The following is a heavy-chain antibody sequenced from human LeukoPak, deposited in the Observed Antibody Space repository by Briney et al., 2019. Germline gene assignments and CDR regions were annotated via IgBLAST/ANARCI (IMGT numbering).Heavy chain of an antibody. V-gene: IGHV3-30*18. J-gene: IGHJ4*02. Sequence: GGSLRLSCEASGFTFSSYGMHWVRQAPGRGLEWVALTTYDGYYKYYADSVEGRFTISSDNSKNTLYLHMNSLRPEDTAVYYCAKDRSAVVRASPMDYWGQGTLVIVSS. D-gene: IGHD3-10*01. CDR2: TTYDGYYK. CDR1: GFTFSSYG. CDR3: AKDRSAVVRASPMDY.